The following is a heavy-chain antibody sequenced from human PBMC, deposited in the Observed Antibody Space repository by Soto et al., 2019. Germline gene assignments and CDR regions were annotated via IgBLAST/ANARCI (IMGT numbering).Heavy chain of an antibody. V-gene: IGHV3-23*01. CDR2: ISGRCGST. CDR3: AKMWGVFGYCSGGSCYGGDY. CDR1: GFTFCSYP. D-gene: IGHD2-15*01. J-gene: IGHJ4*02. Sequence: GGSVRLSCATPGFTFCSYPLSWVGQAPGKGLGWVSAISGRCGSTYYADSVKGRFTISRDNSKNTLYLQMNSLRAEVTAVYYCAKMWGVFGYCSGGSCYGGDYWGQGP.